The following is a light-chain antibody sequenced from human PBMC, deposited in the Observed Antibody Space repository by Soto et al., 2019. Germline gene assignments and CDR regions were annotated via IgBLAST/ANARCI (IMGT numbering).Light chain of an antibody. V-gene: IGKV3-15*01. CDR1: ESLFGF. CDR3: QSYNDWPFA. Sequence: DIVLTQSPATLSVSPGDRVTLSCRASESLFGFLAWYQQKPGQAPRLLMYGVSTRATGIPARFSGGGSATDFTLTISSLQSEDSAFYFCQSYNDWPFASGLGTRLVI. CDR2: GVS. J-gene: IGKJ2*01.